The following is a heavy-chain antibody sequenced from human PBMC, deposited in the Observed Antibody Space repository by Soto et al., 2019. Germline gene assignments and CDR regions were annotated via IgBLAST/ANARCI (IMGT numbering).Heavy chain of an antibody. CDR2: INHSGST. CDR3: GTALIVLMVYAMDIAYWFDP. Sequence: PSETLSLTCAVYGGSFSGYYWSWIRQPPGKGLEWIGEINHSGSTNYNPSLKSRVTISVDTSKKQFSLKLSSVTAADTAVDYGGTALIVLMVYAMDIAYWFDPWGQESLFRVSS. CDR1: GGSFSGYY. V-gene: IGHV4-34*01. D-gene: IGHD2-8*01. J-gene: IGHJ5*02.